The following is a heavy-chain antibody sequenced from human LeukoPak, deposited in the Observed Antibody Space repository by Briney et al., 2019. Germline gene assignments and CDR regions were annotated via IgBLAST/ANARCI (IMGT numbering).Heavy chain of an antibody. CDR3: ARDRDPGYNDSSGYRRVNAFDI. V-gene: IGHV3-20*04. CDR1: GFTFDDYG. D-gene: IGHD3-22*01. Sequence: GGSLRLSCAASGFTFDDYGMSWVRQAPGKGLEWVSGINWNGGSTGYADSVKGRFTISRDNAKNSLYLQMNSLRAEDTAVYYCARDRDPGYNDSSGYRRVNAFDIWGQGTMVTVSP. J-gene: IGHJ3*02. CDR2: INWNGGST.